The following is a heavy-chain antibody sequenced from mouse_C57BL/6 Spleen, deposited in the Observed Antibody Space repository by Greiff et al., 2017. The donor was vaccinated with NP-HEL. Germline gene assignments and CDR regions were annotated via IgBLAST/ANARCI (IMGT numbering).Heavy chain of an antibody. D-gene: IGHD1-1*01. CDR2: ISDGGSYT. CDR3: ARVLTTVVEGIAY. CDR1: GFTFSSYA. J-gene: IGHJ3*01. V-gene: IGHV5-4*01. Sequence: EVHLVESGGGLVKPGGSLKLSCAASGFTFSSYAMSWVRQTPEKRLEWVATISDGGSYTYYPDNVKGRFTISRDNAKNNLYLQMSHLKSEDTAMYYCARVLTTVVEGIAYWGQGTLVTVSA.